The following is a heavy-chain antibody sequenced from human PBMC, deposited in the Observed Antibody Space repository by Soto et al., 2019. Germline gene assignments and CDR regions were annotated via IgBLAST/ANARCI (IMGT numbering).Heavy chain of an antibody. V-gene: IGHV1-46*03. J-gene: IGHJ3*02. D-gene: IGHD6-25*01. CDR1: GYSFTSQY. CDR3: AREQGLRPGGGGTEPLDI. Sequence: QVQLVQSGAEVKKPGASGKISCKASGYSFTSQYVHWVRQAPGQGLGGRGKNNPNGGTPTYAQKFPGRVAMARDTSTGTVSRGLGSLTSEDTAVYYWAREQGLRPGGGGTEPLDIWGQGTMVTVAS. CDR2: NNPNGGTP.